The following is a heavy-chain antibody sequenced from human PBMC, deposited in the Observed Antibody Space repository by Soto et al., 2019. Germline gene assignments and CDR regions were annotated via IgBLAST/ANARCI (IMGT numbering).Heavy chain of an antibody. CDR2: INHSGST. Sequence: PSEALSLTCAVYGGSFSGYCWRWIRQPPGKGLEWIGEINHSGSTNYHPSLKSRVTISVDTSKNQFSLKLSSVTAADTAVYYCARAAPRYCSGGSCYSGRDSWGQGTLVTVS. D-gene: IGHD2-15*01. CDR1: GGSFSGYC. V-gene: IGHV4-34*01. CDR3: ARAAPRYCSGGSCYSGRDS. J-gene: IGHJ4*02.